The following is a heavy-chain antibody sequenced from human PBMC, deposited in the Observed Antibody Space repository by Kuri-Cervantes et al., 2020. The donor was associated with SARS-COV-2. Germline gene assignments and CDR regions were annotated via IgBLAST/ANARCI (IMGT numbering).Heavy chain of an antibody. CDR3: AKERGIANEYVDY. CDR2: ISGSCIST. Sequence: GESLKISCAASGCNFSDHYMDWVRQDPGKGLEWVSSISGSCISTDYADSVKGRFTISRDNSKNTLYLQMNSLRADETAVDYCAKERGIANEYVDYWGQGTLVTVSS. CDR1: GCNFSDHY. V-gene: IGHV3-23*01. D-gene: IGHD1-1*01. J-gene: IGHJ4*02.